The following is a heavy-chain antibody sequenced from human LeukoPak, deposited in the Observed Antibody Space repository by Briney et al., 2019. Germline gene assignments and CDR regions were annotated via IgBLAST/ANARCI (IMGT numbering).Heavy chain of an antibody. D-gene: IGHD3-22*01. V-gene: IGHV3-66*03. J-gene: IGHJ4*02. CDR2: ISSNGNT. CDR3: ARGGGDEYYYDSSGYPFDY. Sequence: GGSLRLSCAASGFVVSNNYMDWVRQAPGKGLEWVSVISSNGNTYYLDSVKGRFTISRDNSKNTLYLQMNSLRAEDTAVYYCARGGGDEYYYDSSGYPFDYWGQGTLVTVSS. CDR1: GFVVSNNY.